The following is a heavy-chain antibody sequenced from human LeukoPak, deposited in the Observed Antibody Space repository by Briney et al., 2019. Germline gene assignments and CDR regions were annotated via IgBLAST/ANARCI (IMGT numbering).Heavy chain of an antibody. CDR3: ASGGTMVRGVIFY. D-gene: IGHD3-10*01. V-gene: IGHV3-74*01. J-gene: IGHJ4*02. CDR2: INSDGSST. Sequence: QAGGSLRLSCAASGITFSSYWMHWVRQAPGKGLVLVSRINSDGSSTSYADSVKGRFTISRDNAKNTLYLQMNSLRAEDTAVYYCASGGTMVRGVIFYWGQGTLVTVSS. CDR1: GITFSSYW.